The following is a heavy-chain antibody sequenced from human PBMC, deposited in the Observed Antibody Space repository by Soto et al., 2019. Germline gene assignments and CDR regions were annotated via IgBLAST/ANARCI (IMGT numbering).Heavy chain of an antibody. CDR1: GGSVSSSSYY. CDR3: ARQPSGYRSGWYFDY. J-gene: IGHJ4*02. Sequence: SETLSLTCTVSGGSVSSSSYYWGWIRQPPGKGLEWIGSIYRSGSTYYNPSLQSRVTISVDTSKNQFSLRLSSVTAADTAVYLCARQPSGYRSGWYFDYWGQGTLVTVS. D-gene: IGHD6-19*01. V-gene: IGHV4-39*01. CDR2: IYRSGST.